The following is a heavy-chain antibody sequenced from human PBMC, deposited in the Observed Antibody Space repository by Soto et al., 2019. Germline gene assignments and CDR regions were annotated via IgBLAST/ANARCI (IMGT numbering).Heavy chain of an antibody. CDR3: ARVGQLDWFDP. J-gene: IGHJ5*02. CDR2: IIPILGIA. V-gene: IGHV1-69*02. CDR1: GGTFSSYT. Sequence: QVQLVQSGAEVKKPGSSVKVSCKASGGTFSSYTISWVRQAPGQGLEWMGRIIPILGIANYAQKFQGRVTITADKSTSTAYMELSSLRSEDPAVYYCARVGQLDWFDPWGQGTLVTVSS. D-gene: IGHD6-13*01.